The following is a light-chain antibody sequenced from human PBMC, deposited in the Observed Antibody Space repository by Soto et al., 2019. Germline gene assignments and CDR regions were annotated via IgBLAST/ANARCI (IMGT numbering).Light chain of an antibody. CDR1: SSNIGAGYD. J-gene: IGLJ3*02. CDR3: QSYDSSLSVGV. Sequence: QSVLTQLPSVSGAPGQRVAISCTGSSSNIGAGYDVHWYRQLPGTAPKLLIYANSNRPSGVPDRFSGSKSGTSASLAITGLQAEDEADYYCQSYDSSLSVGVFGGGTKVTVL. CDR2: ANS. V-gene: IGLV1-40*01.